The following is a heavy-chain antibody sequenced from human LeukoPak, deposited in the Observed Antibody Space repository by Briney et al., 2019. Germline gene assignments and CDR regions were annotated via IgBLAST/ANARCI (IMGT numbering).Heavy chain of an antibody. D-gene: IGHD3-3*01. V-gene: IGHV5-51*01. CDR2: IYPGDSDT. Sequence: GESLKISCKGSGYSFTTYWIGWVRQMPGKGLEWMGIIYPGDSDTKYSPSFQGQVTISADKSITTAYLQWSSLKASDTAIYYCATCPNPGLLEWFHHWGQGTRVTVSS. CDR3: ATCPNPGLLEWFHH. J-gene: IGHJ5*02. CDR1: GYSFTTYW.